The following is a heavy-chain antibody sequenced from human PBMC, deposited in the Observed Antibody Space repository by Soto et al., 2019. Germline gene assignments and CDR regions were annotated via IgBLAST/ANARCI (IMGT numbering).Heavy chain of an antibody. CDR1: GFAFRTYG. CDR3: AKVIKDDFWSGSPLLGMDV. CDR2: ISYDGSNK. J-gene: IGHJ6*02. V-gene: IGHV3-30*18. Sequence: GGSLRLSCAASGFAFRTYGMHWVRQAPGAGLEWVALISYDGSNKYYADSVKGRFTISRDNSKNTLYLQMNTLRAEDTAVYYCAKVIKDDFWSGSPLLGMDVWGQGNTVTVSS. D-gene: IGHD3-3*01.